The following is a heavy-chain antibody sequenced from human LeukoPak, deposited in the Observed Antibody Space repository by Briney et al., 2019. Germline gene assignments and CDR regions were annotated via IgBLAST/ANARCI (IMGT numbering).Heavy chain of an antibody. CDR2: VSTHNGNT. Sequence: ASVKVSCKASGYTFTSYGITWVRQAPGQGLEWMGWVSTHNGNTNYAQELQGRVTMTTDTSTSTAYMELRSLRSDDTAVYYCARGVHSSSPYFDYWGQGTLVTVSS. J-gene: IGHJ4*02. D-gene: IGHD6-6*01. CDR1: GYTFTSYG. CDR3: ARGVHSSSPYFDY. V-gene: IGHV1-18*01.